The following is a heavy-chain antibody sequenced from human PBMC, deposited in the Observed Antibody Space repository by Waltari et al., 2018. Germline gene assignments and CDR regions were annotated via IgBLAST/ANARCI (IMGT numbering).Heavy chain of an antibody. CDR1: GFIFSSYT. J-gene: IGHJ4*02. CDR2: IFHGGGDT. CDR3: AKGFDRASFDS. Sequence: EVQLLESGGGLVQPGGSLRLSCAASGFIFSSYTMNWVRQAPGKGLGLVSIFHGGGDTDYADSVRGRFIISRDNSRNMLYLQMNSLRPEDTAVYYCAKGFDRASFDSWGPGALVIVSS. D-gene: IGHD3-22*01. V-gene: IGHV3-23*03.